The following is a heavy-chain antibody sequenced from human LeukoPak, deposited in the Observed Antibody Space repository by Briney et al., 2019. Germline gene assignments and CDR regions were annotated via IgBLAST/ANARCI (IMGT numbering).Heavy chain of an antibody. V-gene: IGHV3-66*02. D-gene: IGHD3-22*01. CDR3: ARAESSGYYYAAY. CDR1: GLTVSSNY. Sequence: GGSLRLSCAASGLTVSSNYMSWVRQAPGKGLEWVSVIYSGGSTYYADSVKGRFTISRDNSKNTLYLQMNSLRVEDTSVYYCARAESSGYYYAAYWGQGTLVTVSS. CDR2: IYSGGST. J-gene: IGHJ4*02.